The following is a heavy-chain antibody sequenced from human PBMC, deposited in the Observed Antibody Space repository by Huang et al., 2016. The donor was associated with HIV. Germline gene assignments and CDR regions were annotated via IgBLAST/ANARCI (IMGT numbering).Heavy chain of an antibody. CDR3: ARDGAYQYDSRAYYRDF. J-gene: IGHJ4*02. V-gene: IGHV4-59*11. D-gene: IGHD3-22*01. Sequence: QVQLQESVPGLVKPSETLSLTCTVSDGSISSHFWSWIRPPPGKGLEWIATINTSGSSNYHPSLESRVTLSKDSSKEQLSLKLQSVTAADTAVYYCARDGAYQYDSRAYYRDFWGQGTLVTVSS. CDR2: INTSGSS. CDR1: DGSISSHF.